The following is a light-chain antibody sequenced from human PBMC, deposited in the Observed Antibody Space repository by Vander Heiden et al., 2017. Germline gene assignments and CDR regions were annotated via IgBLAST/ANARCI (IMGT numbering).Light chain of an antibody. CDR1: SSDVGAYNY. CDR2: EVN. V-gene: IGLV2-8*01. CDR3: SSYAGRYSWV. Sequence: QSALTRPPSASGSPGQSITISCTGTSSDVGAYNYVSWYQQHPGKAPKLVIYEVNKRPSGVPHRFSGSKSGNAASLTVSGLQAEDEADFYCSSYAGRYSWVFGGGTKLTVL. J-gene: IGLJ3*02.